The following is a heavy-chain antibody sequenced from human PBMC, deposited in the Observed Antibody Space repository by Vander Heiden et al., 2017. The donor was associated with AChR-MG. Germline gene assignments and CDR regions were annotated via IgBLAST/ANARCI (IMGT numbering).Heavy chain of an antibody. CDR3: ARIRRDDFWSGYYLLFDY. D-gene: IGHD3-3*01. V-gene: IGHV2-26*01. Sequence: QVTLKESGPVLVKPTETLTLTCTVSGFSLSNARMGVSWIRQPPGKALEWLAHIFSNDEKSYSTSLKSRLTISKDTSKSQVVLTMTNMDPVDTATYYCARIRRDDFWSGYYLLFDYWGQGTLVTVSS. CDR2: IFSNDEK. J-gene: IGHJ4*02. CDR1: GFSLSNARMG.